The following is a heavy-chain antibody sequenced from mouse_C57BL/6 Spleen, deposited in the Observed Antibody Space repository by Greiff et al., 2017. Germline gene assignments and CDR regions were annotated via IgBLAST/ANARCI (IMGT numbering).Heavy chain of an antibody. CDR1: GYTFTSYW. V-gene: IGHV1-59*01. Sequence: QVQLKQPGAELVRPGTSVKLSCKASGYTFTSYWMHWVKQRPGQGLEWIGVIDPSDSYTNYNQKFKGKATLTVDKSSSTAYMELRSLTSEDSAVYYCAGGPEWFAYWGQGTLVTVSA. J-gene: IGHJ3*01. CDR3: AGGPEWFAY. CDR2: IDPSDSYT.